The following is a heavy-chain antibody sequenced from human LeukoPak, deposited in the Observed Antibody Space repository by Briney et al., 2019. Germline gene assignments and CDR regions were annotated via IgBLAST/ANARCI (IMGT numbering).Heavy chain of an antibody. CDR1: GYIFTGYY. J-gene: IGHJ4*02. D-gene: IGHD6-19*01. V-gene: IGHV1-2*02. CDR3: ARAVAGPHGNFDY. CDR2: INPNSGGT. Sequence: VASVKVSCKASGYIFTGYYMQWVRQAPGEGLEWMGWINPNSGGTNYAQKFQGRVTMTRDTSISTAYMELSRLRSDDTAVYYCARAVAGPHGNFDYWGQGTLVTVSS.